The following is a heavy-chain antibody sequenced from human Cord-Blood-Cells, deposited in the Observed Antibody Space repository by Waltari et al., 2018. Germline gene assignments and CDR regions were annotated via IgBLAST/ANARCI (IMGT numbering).Heavy chain of an antibody. D-gene: IGHD1-1*01. V-gene: IGHV4-59*01. Sequence: QVQLQESGPGLVKPSEPLSPTCPVSGCPISSYSWSWIRQPPGKGLEWIGYIYYSGSTNYNPSLKSRVTISVDTSKNQFSLKLSSVTAADTAVYYCARYRTGTFDYWGQGTLVTVSS. CDR3: ARYRTGTFDY. CDR1: GCPISSYS. CDR2: IYYSGST. J-gene: IGHJ4*02.